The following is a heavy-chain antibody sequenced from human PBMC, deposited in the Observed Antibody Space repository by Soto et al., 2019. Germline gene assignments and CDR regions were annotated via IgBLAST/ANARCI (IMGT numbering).Heavy chain of an antibody. Sequence: SDTLSLTFAVYGWSFSGYYWSWIRQPPGKGLEWIGEINHSGSTNYNPSLKSRVTISVDTSKNQFSLKLSSVTAADTAVYYCARDRTRGSTMVRGIGWFDPWGQGTLVTVAS. CDR1: GWSFSGYY. CDR3: ARDRTRGSTMVRGIGWFDP. V-gene: IGHV4-34*01. CDR2: INHSGST. J-gene: IGHJ5*02. D-gene: IGHD3-10*01.